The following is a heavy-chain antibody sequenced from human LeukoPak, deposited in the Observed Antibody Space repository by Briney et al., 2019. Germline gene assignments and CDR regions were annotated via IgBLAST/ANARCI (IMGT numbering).Heavy chain of an antibody. Sequence: GGSLRLSCAASGFTFSSYGMHWVRQASGKGLEWVGRIRSKANSYATAYAASVKGRFTISRDDSKNTAYLQMNSLKTEDTAVYYCTRDGGGNWGQGTLVTVSS. CDR3: TRDGGGN. CDR1: GFTFSSYG. J-gene: IGHJ4*02. CDR2: IRSKANSYAT. D-gene: IGHD3-16*01. V-gene: IGHV3-73*01.